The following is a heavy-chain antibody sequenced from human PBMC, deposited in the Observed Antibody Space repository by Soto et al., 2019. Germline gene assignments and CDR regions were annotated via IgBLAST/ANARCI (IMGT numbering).Heavy chain of an antibody. Sequence: QITLKESGPTLVRPTQTLTLTCTFSGFSLSTTGVGVGWIRQPPGKALEWLALIYRDDDKRYSPSLKSRLTITNDTYKNEVMLTMTNVDPVDTANYYCAHRLRDYGLGRERANYFGPWGQGTLVTVSS. CDR2: IYRDDDK. CDR1: GFSLSTTGVG. CDR3: AHRLRDYGLGRERANYFGP. V-gene: IGHV2-5*02. D-gene: IGHD3-10*01. J-gene: IGHJ5*02.